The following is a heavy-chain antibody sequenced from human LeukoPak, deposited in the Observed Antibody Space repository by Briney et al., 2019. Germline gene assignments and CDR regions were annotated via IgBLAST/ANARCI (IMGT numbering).Heavy chain of an antibody. V-gene: IGHV4-59*13. CDR2: VYYSGST. Sequence: SETLSLTCTVSGGSISSYYWSWIRQPPGKGLEWIGYVYYSGSTNYNPSLKSRVTRSVDPPKTQLSLKLSPVPAADTAVYYCAKGPVVTFDIWGQGTMVTVSS. J-gene: IGHJ3*02. D-gene: IGHD2-15*01. CDR3: AKGPVVTFDI. CDR1: GGSISSYY.